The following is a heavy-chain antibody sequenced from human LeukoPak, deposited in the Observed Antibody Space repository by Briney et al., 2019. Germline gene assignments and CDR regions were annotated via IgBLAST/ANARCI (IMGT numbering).Heavy chain of an antibody. CDR2: IYYSGST. Sequence: SETLSLTCTVSGGSISSSSYYWGWIRQPPGKGLEWIGSIYYSGSTYYNPSLKSRVTISVDTSKNQFSLKLSSVTAADTAVYYCARPYWTSDAFDIWGQGTMVTVSS. J-gene: IGHJ3*02. D-gene: IGHD1-1*01. V-gene: IGHV4-39*01. CDR3: ARPYWTSDAFDI. CDR1: GGSISSSSYY.